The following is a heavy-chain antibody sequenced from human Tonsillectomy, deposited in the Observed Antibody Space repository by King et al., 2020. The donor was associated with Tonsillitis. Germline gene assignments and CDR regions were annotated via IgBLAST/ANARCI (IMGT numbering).Heavy chain of an antibody. Sequence: VQLVESGGGLVKPGGSLRLSCAASGFTFSSYSMNWVRQAPGKGLEWVSSISSSSSYIYYADSVKGRFTISRDNAKNSLYLRMNSLRAEDTAVYYCARDEKTVAALIDYWGQGTLVTVSS. D-gene: IGHD6-19*01. CDR1: GFTFSSYS. CDR2: ISSSSSYI. V-gene: IGHV3-21*01. CDR3: ARDEKTVAALIDY. J-gene: IGHJ4*02.